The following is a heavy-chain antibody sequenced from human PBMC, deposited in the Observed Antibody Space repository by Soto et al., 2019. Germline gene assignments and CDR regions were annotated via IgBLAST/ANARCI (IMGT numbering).Heavy chain of an antibody. V-gene: IGHV1-69*04. Sequence: SVKVSCKASGYTFSNFAMHWVRQAPGQRLEWMGRIIPILGIANYAQKFQGRVTITADKSTSTAYMELSSLRSEDTAVYYCARDRLRYYYDSSGYLGAAFDIWGQGTMVTV. CDR3: ARDRLRYYYDSSGYLGAAFDI. D-gene: IGHD3-22*01. CDR2: IIPILGIA. CDR1: GYTFSNFA. J-gene: IGHJ3*02.